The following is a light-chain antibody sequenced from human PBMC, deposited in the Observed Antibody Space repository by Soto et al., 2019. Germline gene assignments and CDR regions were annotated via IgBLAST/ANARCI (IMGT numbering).Light chain of an antibody. CDR3: CTYAGGYGNV. J-gene: IGLJ1*01. CDR1: SSDVGTYNY. CDR2: DVS. Sequence: QSALNQPRSVSGSPGQSVTISCTGTSSDVGTYNYVSWYQQHPGKAPKLMIYDVSKRPSGVPDRFSGSKSGNTASLTISGLQAEDDADYYCCTYAGGYGNVFGTGTKLTVL. V-gene: IGLV2-11*01.